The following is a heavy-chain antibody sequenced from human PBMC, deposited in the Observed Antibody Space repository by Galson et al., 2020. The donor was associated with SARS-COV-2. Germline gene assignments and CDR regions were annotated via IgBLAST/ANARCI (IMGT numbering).Heavy chain of an antibody. CDR3: RVATTLDFDY. Sequence: GESLKISCKTSGYIFTDFFLHWVRQAPGRGLEWVGWINPNTGATNYARRFQGRVSMIRDTSTNTADLEMRSLKFDDTAVYFCRVATTLDFDYWGQGTLVTVSS. J-gene: IGHJ4*02. CDR1: GYIFTDFF. D-gene: IGHD5-12*01. CDR2: INPNTGAT. V-gene: IGHV1-2*07.